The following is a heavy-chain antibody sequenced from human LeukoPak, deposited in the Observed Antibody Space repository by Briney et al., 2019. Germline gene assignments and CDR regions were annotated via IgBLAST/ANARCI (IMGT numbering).Heavy chain of an antibody. D-gene: IGHD1-26*01. CDR2: ISSSSSYI. CDR3: AREYSGSPEFDP. CDR1: GFTFSSYS. Sequence: KPGGSLRLSCAASGFTFSSYSMNWVRQAPWKGLEWVSSISSSSSYIYYADSVKGRFTISRDNAKNSLYLQMNSLRAEDTAVYYCAREYSGSPEFDPWGQGTLVTVSS. V-gene: IGHV3-21*01. J-gene: IGHJ5*02.